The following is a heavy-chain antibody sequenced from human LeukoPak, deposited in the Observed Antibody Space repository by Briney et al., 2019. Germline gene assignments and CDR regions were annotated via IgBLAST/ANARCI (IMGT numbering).Heavy chain of an antibody. CDR2: ISSSSYI. D-gene: IGHD1-26*01. Sequence: PGGSLRLSCAASGFTFSSYSMNWVRQAPGKGLEWVSSISSSSYIYYADSVKGRFTISRDNAKNSLYLQMNSLRAEDTAVYYCARTGVTNAFDIWGQGTIVTVSS. V-gene: IGHV3-21*01. CDR3: ARTGVTNAFDI. CDR1: GFTFSSYS. J-gene: IGHJ3*02.